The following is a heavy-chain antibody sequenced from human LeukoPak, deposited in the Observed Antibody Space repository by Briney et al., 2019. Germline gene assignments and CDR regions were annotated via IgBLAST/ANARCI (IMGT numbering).Heavy chain of an antibody. V-gene: IGHV3-7*01. CDR1: GFTFSSYG. Sequence: GGSLRLSCAASGFTFSSYGMHWVRQAPGKGLEWVASINQDGSEKYYVDSVKGRFTISRDNAKNSLYLQMNSLRAEDTAVYYCARDTYWGQGTLVTVSS. CDR2: INQDGSEK. J-gene: IGHJ4*02. CDR3: ARDTY.